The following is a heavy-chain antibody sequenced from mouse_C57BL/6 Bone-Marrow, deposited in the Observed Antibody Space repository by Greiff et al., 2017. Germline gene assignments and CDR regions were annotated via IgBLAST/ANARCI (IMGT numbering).Heavy chain of an antibody. V-gene: IGHV14-3*01. CDR2: IDPANGNT. Sequence: EVKLVESVAELVRPGASVKLSCTASGFNIKNTYMHWVKQRPEQGLEWIGRIDPANGNTKYAPKFQGKATITADTSSNTAYLQLSSLTSEDTAIYYCASLYYGSSYVAWFAYWGQGTLVTVSA. D-gene: IGHD1-1*01. CDR3: ASLYYGSSYVAWFAY. J-gene: IGHJ3*01. CDR1: GFNIKNTY.